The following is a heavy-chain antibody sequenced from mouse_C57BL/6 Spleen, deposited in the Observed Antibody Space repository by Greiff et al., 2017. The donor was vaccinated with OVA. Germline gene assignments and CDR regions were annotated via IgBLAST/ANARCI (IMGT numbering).Heavy chain of an antibody. CDR2: IYPGDGDT. J-gene: IGHJ1*03. V-gene: IGHV1-80*01. D-gene: IGHD4-1*01. CDR1: GYAFSSYW. Sequence: VQLQQSGAELVKPGASVKISCKASGYAFSSYWMNWVKQRPGKGLEWIGQIYPGDGDTNYNGKFKGKATLTADKSSSTAYMQLSSLTSEDSAVYFCARESGRDWYFDVWGTGTTVTVSS. CDR3: ARESGRDWYFDV.